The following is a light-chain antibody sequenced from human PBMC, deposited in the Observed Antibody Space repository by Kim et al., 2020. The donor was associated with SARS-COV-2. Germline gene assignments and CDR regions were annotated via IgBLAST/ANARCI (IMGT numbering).Light chain of an antibody. CDR1: QSISSH. CDR3: QQSYISPFT. V-gene: IGKV1-39*01. Sequence: DIQMTQSPSSLSASVGDRVTITCRTSQSISSHLNWYHQKPGRAPKLLISAASTLQGGVPSRFSGSGSEKDFTLTISSLQPEDFATYFCQQSYISPFTFGPGTKVDIK. J-gene: IGKJ3*01. CDR2: AAS.